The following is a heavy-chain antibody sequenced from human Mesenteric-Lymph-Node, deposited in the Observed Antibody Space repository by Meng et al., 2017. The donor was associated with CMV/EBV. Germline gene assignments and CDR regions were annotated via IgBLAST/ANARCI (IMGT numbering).Heavy chain of an antibody. Sequence: GGSLRLSCAASGFTFSTYGMTWVRQAPGKGLEWVALINGNGLTTYYGDSVKGRFAVTRDNSKNTLSLQMNNLRADDTAVYYCARGSDFDSWGRGTLVTVS. CDR1: GFTFSTYG. J-gene: IGHJ4*02. V-gene: IGHV3-23*01. CDR3: ARGSDFDS. CDR2: INGNGLTT. D-gene: IGHD6-6*01.